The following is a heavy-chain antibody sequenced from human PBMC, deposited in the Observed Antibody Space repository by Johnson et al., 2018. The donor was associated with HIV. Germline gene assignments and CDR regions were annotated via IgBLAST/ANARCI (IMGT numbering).Heavy chain of an antibody. CDR1: VFTFSSYA. V-gene: IGHV3-30-3*01. D-gene: IGHD2-15*01. CDR3: AREGRGAPHDAFDI. Sequence: QMLLVESGGGVVQPGRSLRLSCAASVFTFSSYAMHWVRQAPGKGLEWVAVISYDGSNKYYADSVKGRFTISRDNSKNTLYLQMNSLRAEDTAVYYCAREGRGAPHDAFDIWGQGTMVTVSS. J-gene: IGHJ3*02. CDR2: ISYDGSNK.